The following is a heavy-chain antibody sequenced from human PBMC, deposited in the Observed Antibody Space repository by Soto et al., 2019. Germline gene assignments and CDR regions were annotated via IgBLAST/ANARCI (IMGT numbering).Heavy chain of an antibody. V-gene: IGHV3-66*01. J-gene: IGHJ4*02. CDR3: ARDRVGGYYYDYFDY. D-gene: IGHD3-22*01. CDR1: GFTVSSNY. CDR2: IYSGGST. Sequence: EVQLVESGGGLVQPGGSLRLSCEASGFTVSSNYMSWVRQAPGKGLEWVSVIYSGGSTYYADSVKGRFTISRDNSKNTLYLQMNSLRAEDTAVYYCARDRVGGYYYDYFDYWGQGTLVTVSS.